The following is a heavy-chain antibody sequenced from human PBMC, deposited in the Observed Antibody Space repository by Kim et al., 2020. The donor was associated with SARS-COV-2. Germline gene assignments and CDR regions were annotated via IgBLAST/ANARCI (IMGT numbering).Heavy chain of an antibody. J-gene: IGHJ6*02. D-gene: IGHD6-19*01. Sequence: SVKVSCKASGGTFSSYAISWVRQAPGQGLEWMGGIIPIFGTANYAQKFQGRVTITADESTSTAYMELSSLRSEDTAVYYCARDSAVAGNYYYGMDVWGQGTTVTVSS. V-gene: IGHV1-69*13. CDR2: IIPIFGTA. CDR3: ARDSAVAGNYYYGMDV. CDR1: GGTFSSYA.